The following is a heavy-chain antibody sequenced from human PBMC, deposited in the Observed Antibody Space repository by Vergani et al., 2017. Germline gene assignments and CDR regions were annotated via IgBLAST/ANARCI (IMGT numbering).Heavy chain of an antibody. V-gene: IGHV1-69*01. CDR2: IIPIFGTA. J-gene: IGHJ5*02. Sequence: QVQLVQSGAEVKKPGSSVKVSCKASGGTFSSYAISWVRQAPGQGLEWMGGIIPIFGTANYAQKFQGRVTITADESTSTAYSELSSLRSEDTAVYYCARDWSVPADFWSGHNWFDPWGQGTLVTVSS. CDR3: ARDWSVPADFWSGHNWFDP. D-gene: IGHD3-3*01. CDR1: GGTFSSYA.